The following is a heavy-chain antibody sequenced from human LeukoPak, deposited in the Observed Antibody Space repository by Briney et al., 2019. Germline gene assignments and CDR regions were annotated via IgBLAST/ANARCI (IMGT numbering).Heavy chain of an antibody. D-gene: IGHD6-13*01. CDR3: ARPKRGDSSSWYVDF. J-gene: IGHJ4*02. Sequence: SESLSLTCTVSCVSISSGCYYWAWIRQRPGKGLEWIVNIYYSGSDSYNPSLKSRITISVDPSKHQFSLKLSSVTAADTAVYFCARPKRGDSSSWYVDFWGQGTLVTVSS. V-gene: IGHV4-39*07. CDR2: IYYSGSD. CDR1: CVSISSGCYY.